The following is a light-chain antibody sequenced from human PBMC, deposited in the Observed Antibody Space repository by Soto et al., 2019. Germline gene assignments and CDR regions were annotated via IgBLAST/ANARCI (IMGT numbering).Light chain of an antibody. CDR2: SAS. V-gene: IGKV1-9*01. J-gene: IGKJ4*01. CDR1: QPISNY. Sequence: DIRLTQSPSLLSASFGDRVTITCRASQPISNYLAWYQQKTGKAPELLIYSASTLQSGVPSRFSGSGSWTEFSLTIRALQPEDFATYYCLQLNRYPLTFGGGTKVDIK. CDR3: LQLNRYPLT.